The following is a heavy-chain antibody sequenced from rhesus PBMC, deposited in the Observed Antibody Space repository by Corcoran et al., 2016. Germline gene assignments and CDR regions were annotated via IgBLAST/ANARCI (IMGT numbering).Heavy chain of an antibody. CDR3: ARGVAADY. CDR2: ISGSSRST. V-gene: IGHV4-99*02. J-gene: IGHJ4*01. Sequence: QVQLQESGPGLVKPSETLSLTCAVSGYSISSGYFWVWIRQPPGKGLEYIGYISGSSRSTYYNPSLKSRVTISRDTSKNQFSLNLTSVTAADTAVYYCARGVAADYWGQGVLVTVSS. CDR1: GYSISSGYF. D-gene: IGHD2-39*01.